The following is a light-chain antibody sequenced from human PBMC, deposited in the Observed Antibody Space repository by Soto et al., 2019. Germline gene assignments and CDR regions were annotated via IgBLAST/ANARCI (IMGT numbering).Light chain of an antibody. V-gene: IGKV3-20*01. J-gene: IGKJ1*01. Sequence: IVLTQSAGTLSLSPGERTTLSCRASQSISRYLAWYQQKPGQAPRLLIYGASSRATGIPDRFSGSGSGTDFTLTISRLEPEDFAVYYCQQYGSSPRTFGQGTKVDIK. CDR3: QQYGSSPRT. CDR1: QSISRY. CDR2: GAS.